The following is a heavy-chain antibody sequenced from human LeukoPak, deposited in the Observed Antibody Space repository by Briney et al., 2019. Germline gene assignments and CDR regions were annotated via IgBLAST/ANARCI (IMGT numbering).Heavy chain of an antibody. J-gene: IGHJ4*02. CDR3: ARGRWELEF. CDR1: GFTFSDYY. D-gene: IGHD3-10*01. Sequence: GGSLRLSCSASGFTFSDYYMSWIRQAPGKGLEWLSYISTSSSYTNHADSVKGRFTISRDNAKNSLYLQMNSLGADDTAVYYCARGRWELEFGGQGTLVTVSS. CDR2: ISTSSSYT. V-gene: IGHV3-11*06.